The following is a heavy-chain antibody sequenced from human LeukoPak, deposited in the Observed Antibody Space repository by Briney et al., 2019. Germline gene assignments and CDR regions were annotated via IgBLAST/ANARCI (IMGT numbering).Heavy chain of an antibody. D-gene: IGHD3-9*01. CDR2: IYYSGST. CDR1: GGSVSDSGYF. J-gene: IGHJ2*01. V-gene: IGHV4-61*08. Sequence: SETLSLTCTVSGGSVSDSGYFWSWIRESPWKGLEYIGYIYYSGSTNYNPSVKSRVTISVDTGKNQFSLKLSSVTAADTAMYYCSRVGRAPHTLFRYFPLDLWGRGTLVTVSS. CDR3: SRVGRAPHTLFRYFPLDL.